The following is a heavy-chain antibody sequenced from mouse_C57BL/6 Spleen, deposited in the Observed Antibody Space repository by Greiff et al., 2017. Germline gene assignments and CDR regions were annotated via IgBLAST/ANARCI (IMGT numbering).Heavy chain of an antibody. V-gene: IGHV1-26*01. CDR1: GYTFTDYY. D-gene: IGHD1-3*01. CDR3: ARDLLPGPVGDY. Sequence: EVQLQQSGPELVKPGASVKISCKASGYTFTDYYMNWVKQSHGKSLEWIGDINPNNGGTSYNQKFKGKATLTVDKSSSTAYMELRSLTSEDSAVYYCARDLLPGPVGDYWGQGTTLTVSS. CDR2: INPNNGGT. J-gene: IGHJ2*01.